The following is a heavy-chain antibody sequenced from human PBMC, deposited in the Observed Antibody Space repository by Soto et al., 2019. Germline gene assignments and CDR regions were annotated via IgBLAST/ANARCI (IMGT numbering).Heavy chain of an antibody. CDR2: IIPIFGTA. V-gene: IGHV1-69*13. Sequence: SVKVSCKASGGTFSSYAISWVRQAPGQGLEWMGGIIPIFGTANYAQKFQGRVTITADESTSTAYMELSSLRSEDTAVYYCARATYCSGGSCPTIYGMDVWGQGTTVTVSS. D-gene: IGHD2-15*01. CDR3: ARATYCSGGSCPTIYGMDV. J-gene: IGHJ6*02. CDR1: GGTFSSYA.